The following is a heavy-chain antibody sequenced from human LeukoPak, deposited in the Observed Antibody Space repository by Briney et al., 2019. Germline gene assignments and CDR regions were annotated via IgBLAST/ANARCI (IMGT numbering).Heavy chain of an antibody. Sequence: SETLSLTCTVSGGSISSGSYYWSWIRQPAGKGLEWIGRIYTSGSTNYNPSLKSRVTISVDTSKNQFSLKLSSVTAADTAVYYCARDRRRDYVWGSYRYTGAFDIWGQGTMVTVSS. CDR1: GGSISSGSYY. CDR3: ARDRRRDYVWGSYRYTGAFDI. D-gene: IGHD3-16*02. V-gene: IGHV4-61*02. CDR2: IYTSGST. J-gene: IGHJ3*02.